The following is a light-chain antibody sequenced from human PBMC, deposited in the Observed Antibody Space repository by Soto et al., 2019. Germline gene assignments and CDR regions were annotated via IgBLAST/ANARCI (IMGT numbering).Light chain of an antibody. CDR2: DVS. Sequence: QSALTQPRSVSGSPGQSVTISCTGTSSDVGRYNYVSWYQQYPGKAPKLIIYDVSKRPSGVPDRFSGSKSGNTASLTISGLQAEDEADYYCCSYAGTYTLWVFGGGTKLTVL. CDR3: CSYAGTYTLWV. V-gene: IGLV2-11*01. J-gene: IGLJ3*02. CDR1: SSDVGRYNY.